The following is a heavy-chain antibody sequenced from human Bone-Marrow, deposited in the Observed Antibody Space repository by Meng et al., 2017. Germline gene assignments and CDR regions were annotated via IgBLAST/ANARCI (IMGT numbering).Heavy chain of an antibody. D-gene: IGHD3-22*01. CDR1: GGSIRSSNW. V-gene: IGHV4-4*02. CDR3: AREDRYYYDSRVDY. CDR2: IYHSGST. Sequence: QVQLQEVAPVLVKPGGTRYLPCDGLGGSIRSSNWGSWVRQTPGKGLEWIGEIYHSGSTNYNPSLKSRVTISVDTSKNQFSLKLSSVTAADTAVYYCAREDRYYYDSRVDYWGQGTLVTVSS. J-gene: IGHJ4*02.